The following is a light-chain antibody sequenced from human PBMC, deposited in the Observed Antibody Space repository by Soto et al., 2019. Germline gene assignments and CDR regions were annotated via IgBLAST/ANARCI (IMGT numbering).Light chain of an antibody. CDR1: QSINSRY. CDR3: QQFGSSPGFT. J-gene: IGKJ3*01. CDR2: GAS. V-gene: IGKV3-20*01. Sequence: EIVLTQSPGTLSLSPGERATLSCRASQSINSRYLAWYQQKHGQAPRLRIYGASSRATGIPDRFSGSGSGTDFTLTISRLEPEECAVYYCQQFGSSPGFTFGPGTKVDIK.